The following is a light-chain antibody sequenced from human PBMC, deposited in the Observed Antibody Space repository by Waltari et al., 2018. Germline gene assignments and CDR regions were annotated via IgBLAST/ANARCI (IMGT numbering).Light chain of an antibody. CDR2: DAS. J-gene: IGKJ4*01. V-gene: IGKV3-11*01. CDR1: PSVSSY. Sequence: EIVLTQSPATLSLSPGERATLSCRASPSVSSYLAWYQQKPGQAPRLRIYDASNRATGIPARFSGRGSGTDFTLTISSLEPEDFAVYYCQQRSNWPPLLTFGGGTKVEIK. CDR3: QQRSNWPPLLT.